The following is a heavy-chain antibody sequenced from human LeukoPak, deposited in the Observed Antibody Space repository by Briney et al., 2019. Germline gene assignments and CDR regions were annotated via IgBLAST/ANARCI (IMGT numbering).Heavy chain of an antibody. CDR2: ISGSGGST. CDR1: GFTSVNYA. Sequence: GGSLRLSCAATGFTSVNYAMSWVRQAPGKGLEWVSAISGSGGSTYYADSVKGRSTISRDNSKNTLYLQMNSLRADDTAVYYCAKENRPNDYWGQGTLVTVSS. CDR3: AKENRPNDY. V-gene: IGHV3-23*01. J-gene: IGHJ4*02.